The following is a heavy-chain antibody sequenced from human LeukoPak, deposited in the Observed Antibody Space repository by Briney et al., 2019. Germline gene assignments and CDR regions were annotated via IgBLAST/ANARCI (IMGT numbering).Heavy chain of an antibody. Sequence: GGSLRLSCAASGFTFRNYAMTWVRQAPGKGLDWVALIGARDGRTYYADPVKGRFTISRDNFKNTLYLQMNSLRAEDTAIYYCAKGLYDYALDVWGQGTAVTVSS. CDR2: IGARDGRT. CDR3: AKGLYDYALDV. CDR1: GFTFRNYA. J-gene: IGHJ6*02. V-gene: IGHV3-23*01.